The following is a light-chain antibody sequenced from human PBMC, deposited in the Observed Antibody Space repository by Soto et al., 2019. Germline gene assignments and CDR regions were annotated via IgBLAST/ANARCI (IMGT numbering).Light chain of an antibody. CDR3: QQYNTYSRT. Sequence: EIVLTQSPGTLSLSPGERATLSCRASQTVNSDYLTWYQQKPGQAPRLLIYAASSGATGIPDRFSGSGSETDFTLTISSLQPDDFATYYCQQYNTYSRTFGQGTKVDIK. CDR2: AAS. CDR1: QTVNSDY. V-gene: IGKV3-20*01. J-gene: IGKJ1*01.